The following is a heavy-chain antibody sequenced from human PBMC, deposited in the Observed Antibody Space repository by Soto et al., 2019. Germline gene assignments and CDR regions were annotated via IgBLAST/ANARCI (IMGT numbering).Heavy chain of an antibody. CDR3: VRGGIAGHWFDP. Sequence: PSETLSLTCSVSRAFINSGGFYYSWIRQPPGKGLEWLGYIFHSGSTLYNPSLRGRLTLSADTSRNQLSLHLTSVTAADTAVYYCVRGGIAGHWFDPWG. D-gene: IGHD2-15*01. CDR1: RAFINSGGFY. J-gene: IGHJ5*02. V-gene: IGHV4-31*03. CDR2: IFHSGST.